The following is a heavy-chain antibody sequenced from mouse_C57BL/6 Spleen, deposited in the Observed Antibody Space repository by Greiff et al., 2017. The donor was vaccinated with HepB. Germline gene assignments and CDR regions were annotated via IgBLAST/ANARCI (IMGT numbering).Heavy chain of an antibody. CDR3: AREDGSRSHCYFDD. CDR2: INYDGSST. CDR1: GFTFSDYY. J-gene: IGHJ1*03. Sequence: DVKLVESEGGLVQPGSSMKLSCTASGFTFSDYYMAWVRQVPEKGLEWVADINYDGSSTYYLDSLKSSFIISRDNAKNILYLQMSSLKSEDTATYSCAREDGSRSHCYFDDWGTGTTLTVSS. V-gene: IGHV5-16*01. D-gene: IGHD1-1*01.